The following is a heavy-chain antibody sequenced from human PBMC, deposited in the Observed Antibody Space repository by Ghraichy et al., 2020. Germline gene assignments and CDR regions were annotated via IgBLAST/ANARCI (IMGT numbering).Heavy chain of an antibody. Sequence: SETLYLTCNVYGGSLRSYYWSWIRQPPGKGLEWIGTIYYSGSTNYSPSLKSRVTMSVDTSKNQFSLKLSSVGAADTALYYCARWNYHGNNGYKRFDYWGQGTLVTVSS. D-gene: IGHD3-22*01. J-gene: IGHJ4*02. V-gene: IGHV4-59*01. CDR3: ARWNYHGNNGYKRFDY. CDR2: IYYSGST. CDR1: GGSLRSYY.